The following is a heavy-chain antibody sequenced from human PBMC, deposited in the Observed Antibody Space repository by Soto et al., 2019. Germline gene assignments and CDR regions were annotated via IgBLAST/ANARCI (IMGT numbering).Heavy chain of an antibody. CDR3: AKDRGEVSCSGGSCYVAALDY. D-gene: IGHD2-15*01. V-gene: IGHV3-30*18. CDR2: ISYDGSNK. CDR1: GFTFSSYG. Sequence: GGSLRLSCAASGFTFSSYGMHWVRQAPGKGLEWVAVISYDGSNKYYADSVKGRFTISRDNSKNTLYLQMNSLRAEDTAVYYCAKDRGEVSCSGGSCYVAALDYWGQGTLVTVSS. J-gene: IGHJ4*02.